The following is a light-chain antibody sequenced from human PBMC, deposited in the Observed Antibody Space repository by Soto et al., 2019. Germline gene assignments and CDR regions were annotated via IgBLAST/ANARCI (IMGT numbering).Light chain of an antibody. Sequence: QSVLTQPASVSGYPGQSITISCTGTSSDVGGYNYVSWYQQRPGKAPKLMIYDVSNRPSGVSNRFSGSKSGNTASLTISGLQAEDEADYYCSSYTSSSTLGVFGTGTKVTVL. J-gene: IGLJ1*01. CDR2: DVS. V-gene: IGLV2-14*01. CDR1: SSDVGGYNY. CDR3: SSYTSSSTLGV.